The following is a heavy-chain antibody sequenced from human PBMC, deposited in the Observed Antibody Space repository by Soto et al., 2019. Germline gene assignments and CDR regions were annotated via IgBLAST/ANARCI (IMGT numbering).Heavy chain of an antibody. CDR2: INGDGSST. V-gene: IGHV3-74*01. CDR3: ARGGVGEWF. J-gene: IGHJ4*02. CDR1: GFTFSGYW. D-gene: IGHD3-16*01. Sequence: GGSLRLSCAASGFTFSGYWMHWVRQAPGKGLEWVSHINGDGSSTNYADSVKGWLTISRDNAKNTLYLHMNSLRADDTAVYYCARGGVGEWFWGQGTLVTVSS.